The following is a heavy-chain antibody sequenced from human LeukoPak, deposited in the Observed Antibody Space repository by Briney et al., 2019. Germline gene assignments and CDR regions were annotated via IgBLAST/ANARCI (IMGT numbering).Heavy chain of an antibody. V-gene: IGHV4-39*01. Sequence: SETLSLTCTVSGGSISNNNYYWGWIRQPPGKGLEWIGSIYYSGSTYYNPSLKSRVTISVDTSKNQFSLKLRSVTAADTAVYYCATTLGSIFGGLGGYYYGMDVWGQGTTVTVSS. CDR2: IYYSGST. D-gene: IGHD3-3*01. CDR1: GGSISNNNYY. J-gene: IGHJ6*02. CDR3: ATTLGSIFGGLGGYYYGMDV.